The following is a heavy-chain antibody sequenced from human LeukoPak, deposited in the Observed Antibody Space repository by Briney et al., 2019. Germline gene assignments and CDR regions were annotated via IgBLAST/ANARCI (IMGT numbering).Heavy chain of an antibody. Sequence: SEKLSCTCTVSGGSINSSSYYWRWIRQPPGKGLEWNASIYYSGSTYYNPSLKSRVTIPVDTSKNQFSLKLSSVTAADTAVYYCARIRSGWLDYYYYYYMDVWGKGTTVTISS. CDR3: ARIRSGWLDYYYYYYMDV. V-gene: IGHV4-39*07. CDR1: GGSINSSSYY. CDR2: IYYSGST. J-gene: IGHJ6*03. D-gene: IGHD6-19*01.